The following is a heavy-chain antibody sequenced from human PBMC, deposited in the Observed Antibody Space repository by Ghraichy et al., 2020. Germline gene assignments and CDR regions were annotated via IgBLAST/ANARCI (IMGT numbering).Heavy chain of an antibody. CDR2: IIPILGLR. J-gene: IGHJ6*02. CDR3: ATPLGYGSGSYDPNMYYAYGMVV. Sequence: SVKVSCKASGGTFSSYIITWVRQPPRQGLEWMGRIIPILGLRNFAQKFQGRVTMTADKTTSTAYMEVSSLRSDDTAIYYCATPLGYGSGSYDPNMYYAYGMVVWGQETTVTVSS. V-gene: IGHV1-69*02. CDR1: GGTFSSYI. D-gene: IGHD3-10*01.